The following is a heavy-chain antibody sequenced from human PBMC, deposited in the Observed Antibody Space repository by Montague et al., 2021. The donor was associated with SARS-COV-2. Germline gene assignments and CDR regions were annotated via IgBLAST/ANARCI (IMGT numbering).Heavy chain of an antibody. CDR3: VRGWGSWFH. D-gene: IGHD3-16*01. J-gene: IGHJ4*02. CDR2: INHSGST. CDR1: GGSFSGYY. Sequence: SETLSLTCAVYGGSFSGYYWSWIRQPPGKGLEWIGEINHSGSTKYKSSLKSRVTISADTSKKQFSLKLNSVTAADTAVYYCVRGWGSWFHWGQGTLVTVSS. V-gene: IGHV4-34*01.